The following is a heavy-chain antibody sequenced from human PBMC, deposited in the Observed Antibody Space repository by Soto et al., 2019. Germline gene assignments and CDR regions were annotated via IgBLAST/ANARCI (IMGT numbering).Heavy chain of an antibody. CDR1: GGSITTTNW. Sequence: SETLSLTCAVSGGSITTTNWWSWVRQPPGKGLEWIGEIYHSGNTNYNPSLKSRVIISVDKSKNQFSLKLSSLTAADTAVYYCARRQTIPYYHTSGYPNSNFYGMDVWGQGTTVT. V-gene: IGHV4-4*02. D-gene: IGHD3-22*01. J-gene: IGHJ6*02. CDR2: IYHSGNT. CDR3: ARRQTIPYYHTSGYPNSNFYGMDV.